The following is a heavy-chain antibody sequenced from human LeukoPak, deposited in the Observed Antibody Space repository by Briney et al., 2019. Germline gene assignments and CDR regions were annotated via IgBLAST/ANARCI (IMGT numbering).Heavy chain of an antibody. V-gene: IGHV3-30*02. CDR1: EFPFNTFN. CDR3: ARDGGRYRFDY. Sequence: TGGSLRLSCAAPEFPFNTFNIHWIRQAPGRGLEWVSFIRNDETEIHYADFAKGRFTISRDKSQNSLYLQMNSLRPDDTAVYYCARDGGRYRFDYWGQGTMVTVSS. CDR2: IRNDETEI. J-gene: IGHJ4*02. D-gene: IGHD3-16*02.